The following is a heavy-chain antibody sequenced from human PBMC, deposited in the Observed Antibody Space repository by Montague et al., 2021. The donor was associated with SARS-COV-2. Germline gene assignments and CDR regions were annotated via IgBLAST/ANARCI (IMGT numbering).Heavy chain of an antibody. CDR3: ARERQDSSGWSTYWYFDL. J-gene: IGHJ2*01. V-gene: IGHV3-7*01. CDR1: GFTFSSYW. CDR2: IEEDGSEK. Sequence: RSLSLAASGFTFSSYWMSWVRQAPGKGLEWVANIEEDGSEKYYMDSVKGRFTISRDNAKNSLSLQMNSLRAEDTAVYYCARERQDSSGWSTYWYFDLWGRGTLVTVSS. D-gene: IGHD6-19*01.